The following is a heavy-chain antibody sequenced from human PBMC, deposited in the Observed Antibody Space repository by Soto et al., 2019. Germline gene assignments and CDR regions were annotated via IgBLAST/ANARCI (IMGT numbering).Heavy chain of an antibody. CDR1: GGAISGYY. CDR2: IYSSGST. J-gene: IGHJ5*02. V-gene: IGHV4-4*07. CDR3: ARGHRFSDWFDP. Sequence: SETLSLTCTVTGGAISGYYWTWIRQSDGEGLEWIGCIYSSGSTNYNPSLKSRVTISLDTSMNYFSLRLSSVTAADTAVYYCARGHRFSDWFDPWGQGTLVTVSS. D-gene: IGHD3-3*01.